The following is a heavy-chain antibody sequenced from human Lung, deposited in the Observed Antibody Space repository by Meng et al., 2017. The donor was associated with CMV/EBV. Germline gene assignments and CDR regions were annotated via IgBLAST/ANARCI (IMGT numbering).Heavy chain of an antibody. J-gene: IGHJ6*02. Sequence: GESRKISCAASGFTFSTYWMHWVRQTPGTGLVWVSRINSDGSTTTYADSVKGRFTISRDNAKNTLYLQMSSLRAEDSAVYYCVRDGKYCSSGTCDYYIMDLWGQGXTVTVSS. V-gene: IGHV3-74*01. CDR1: GFTFSTYW. D-gene: IGHD2-15*01. CDR2: INSDGSTT. CDR3: VRDGKYCSSGTCDYYIMDL.